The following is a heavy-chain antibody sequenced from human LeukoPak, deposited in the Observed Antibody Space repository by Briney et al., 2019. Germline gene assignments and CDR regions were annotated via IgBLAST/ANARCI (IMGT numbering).Heavy chain of an antibody. J-gene: IGHJ5*02. Sequence: PSQTLSLTCTVSGGSIRSGDYYWSWIRQPPGKGLEWIGYIYYSGSTYYNPSLKSRVTISVDTSKNKFSLKLSSVTAADTAVYYCARDLHTPGDYGDYGSPPNWFDPWGQGTLVTVSS. CDR2: IYYSGST. D-gene: IGHD4-17*01. CDR1: GGSIRSGDYY. CDR3: ARDLHTPGDYGDYGSPPNWFDP. V-gene: IGHV4-30-4*08.